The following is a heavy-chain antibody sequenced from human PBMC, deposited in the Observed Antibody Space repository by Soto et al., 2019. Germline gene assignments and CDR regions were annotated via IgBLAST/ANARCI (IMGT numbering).Heavy chain of an antibody. J-gene: IGHJ4*02. CDR2: ISGSGGST. D-gene: IGHD6-13*01. V-gene: IGHV3-23*01. Sequence: EVQLLESGGGLVQPGGSVRLSCAASGFTFSSYAMSWVRQAPGKGLEWVSAISGSGGSTYYADSVKGRFTISRDNSKNTLYLQMNRLRAVDTAVYYCAKDPFPYSRQYFDYWGQVTLVTVSS. CDR1: GFTFSSYA. CDR3: AKDPFPYSRQYFDY.